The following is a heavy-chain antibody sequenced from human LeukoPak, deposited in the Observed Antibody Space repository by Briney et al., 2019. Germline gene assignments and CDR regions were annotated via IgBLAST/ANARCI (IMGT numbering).Heavy chain of an antibody. CDR2: IHTSGRT. J-gene: IGHJ4*02. Sequence: PSETLSLTCTVSGGSIRYYFWSWIRQPPGKGLEWIGCIHTSGRTNYNPSLKSRVTISVDTSRNQFSLNLSSVTAADTAVYCCARGVLHDSSGYPFDYWGRGTLVTVSS. CDR3: ARGVLHDSSGYPFDY. D-gene: IGHD3-22*01. V-gene: IGHV4-4*09. CDR1: GGSIRYYF.